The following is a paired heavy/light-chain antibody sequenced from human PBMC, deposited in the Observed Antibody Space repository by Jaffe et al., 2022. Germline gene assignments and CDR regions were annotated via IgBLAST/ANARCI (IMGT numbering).Light chain of an antibody. V-gene: IGLV2-11*01. Sequence: QSALTQPRSVSASPGQSVTISCTGTSNDVGGSDSVSWYQQHPAKAPKLLIYDVSERPSGVPDRFSGSKSGNTASLTISGLQADDEADYYCCSYARSYIVIFGGGTKLTVL. CDR3: CSYARSYIVI. CDR1: SNDVGGSDS. J-gene: IGLJ2*01. CDR2: DVS.
Heavy chain of an antibody. CDR1: GFTFGDHA. D-gene: IGHD7-27*01. CDR2: IRSKAYGGTT. V-gene: IGHV3-49*04. Sequence: EVQLVESGGGWVQPGRSLRLSCTASGFTFGDHAMSWVRQAPGKGLEWVGFIRSKAYGGTTQYAASVKGRFTISRDDSKSIAYLQMNSLKTEDTAVYYCTRGFNWARNYFDYWGQGTLVTVSS. CDR3: TRGFNWARNYFDY. J-gene: IGHJ4*02.